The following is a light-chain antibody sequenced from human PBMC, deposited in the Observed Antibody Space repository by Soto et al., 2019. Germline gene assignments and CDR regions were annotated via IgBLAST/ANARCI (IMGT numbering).Light chain of an antibody. V-gene: IGLV1-47*01. J-gene: IGLJ1*01. CDR2: RNN. CDR3: AAWDDSMIVL. Sequence: QSVLTQPPSASGAPGQRVTIPCSGSSSNIGNYYVHWYQHLPEAAPNLLIYRNNQRPSGVFDRFSGSKSGTSASLAFSGLRSEDEADYYCAAWDDSMIVLFGTGTKVTVL. CDR1: SSNIGNYY.